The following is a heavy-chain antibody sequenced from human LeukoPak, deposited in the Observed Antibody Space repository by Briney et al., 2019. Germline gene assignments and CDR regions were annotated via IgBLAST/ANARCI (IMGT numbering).Heavy chain of an antibody. CDR3: AGADPSGSGSWAYYYYYYMDV. D-gene: IGHD3-10*01. CDR2: IYTSGST. Sequence: PSETLSLTCTVSGGSISSGSYYWSWIRQPAGKGLEWIGRIYTSGSTNYNPSLKSRVTISVDTSNNQFSLKLSSVTAADTAVYYCAGADPSGSGSWAYYYYYYMDVWGKGSTVTVSS. V-gene: IGHV4-61*02. CDR1: GGSISSGSYY. J-gene: IGHJ6*03.